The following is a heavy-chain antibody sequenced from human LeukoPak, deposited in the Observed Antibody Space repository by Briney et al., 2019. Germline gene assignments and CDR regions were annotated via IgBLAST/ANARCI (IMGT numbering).Heavy chain of an antibody. Sequence: ASVKVSCKASGGTFSSYAISWVRQAPGQGFEWMGRIIPILGIANYAQKFQGRVTITADKSTSTAYMELSSLRSEDTAVYYCAREVSGYYYGSGSYQDYWGQGTLVTVSS. V-gene: IGHV1-69*04. CDR2: IIPILGIA. CDR3: AREVSGYYYGSGSYQDY. CDR1: GGTFSSYA. D-gene: IGHD3-10*01. J-gene: IGHJ4*02.